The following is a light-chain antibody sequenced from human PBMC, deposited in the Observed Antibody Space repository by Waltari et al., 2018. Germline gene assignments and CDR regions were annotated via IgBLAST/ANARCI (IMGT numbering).Light chain of an antibody. Sequence: DIQMTQSPSSLSASVGDRVTITCRASQSIRRYLNWYHQKPGKATRLLIYAASSLQSGVPSRFSGSGSGTDFTLTISSLQFEDFATYYCQQSHSSFLTFSGGTRVEIK. CDR2: AAS. CDR1: QSIRRY. V-gene: IGKV1-39*01. J-gene: IGKJ4*01. CDR3: QQSHSSFLT.